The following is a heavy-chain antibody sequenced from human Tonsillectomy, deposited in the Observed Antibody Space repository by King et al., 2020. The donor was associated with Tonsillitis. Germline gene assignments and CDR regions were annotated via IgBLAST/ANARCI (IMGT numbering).Heavy chain of an antibody. Sequence: QLQESGPGLVKPSETLSLTCAVSGYSISSGYYWGWIRQPPGKGLEWIGSIYHSGSTYYNPSLKSRVTISVDTSKNQFSLKLSSVTAADTAVYYCARVYYGILTGYYEGAFDIWGQGTMVTVSS. J-gene: IGHJ3*02. D-gene: IGHD3-9*01. CDR3: ARVYYGILTGYYEGAFDI. CDR1: GYSISSGYY. V-gene: IGHV4-38-2*01. CDR2: IYHSGST.